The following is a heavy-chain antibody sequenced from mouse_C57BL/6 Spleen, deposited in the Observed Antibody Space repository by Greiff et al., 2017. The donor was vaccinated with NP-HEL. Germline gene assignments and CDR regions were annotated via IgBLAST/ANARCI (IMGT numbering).Heavy chain of an antibody. D-gene: IGHD1-1*01. CDR2: ISSGSSTI. CDR1: GFTFSDYG. V-gene: IGHV5-17*01. Sequence: VQLKESGGGLVKPGGSLKLSCAASGFTFSDYGMHWVRQAPEKGLEWVAYISSGSSTIYYADTVKGRFTISRDNAKNTLFLQMTSLRSEDTAMYYCARQYYGSSPWFAYWGQGTLVTVSA. CDR3: ARQYYGSSPWFAY. J-gene: IGHJ3*01.